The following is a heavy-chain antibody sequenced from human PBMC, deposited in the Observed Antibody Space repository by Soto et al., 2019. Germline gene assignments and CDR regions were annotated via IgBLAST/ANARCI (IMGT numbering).Heavy chain of an antibody. CDR1: GYTFTSYA. J-gene: IGHJ4*02. D-gene: IGHD1-26*01. V-gene: IGHV1-3*01. CDR3: ARAGSWDSYFDY. Sequence: QVQLVQSGAEVKKPGASVKVSCKASGYTFTSYAMHWVRQAPGQRLEWMGWINAGNGNTKYSQKFQGRVTITRDTSASIAYMELSSLRSEDTAVYYCARAGSWDSYFDYWGQGTLVTVSS. CDR2: INAGNGNT.